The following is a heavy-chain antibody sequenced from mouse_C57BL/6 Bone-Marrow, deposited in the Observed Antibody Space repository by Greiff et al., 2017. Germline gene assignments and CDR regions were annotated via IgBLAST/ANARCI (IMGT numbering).Heavy chain of an antibody. V-gene: IGHV14-4*01. J-gene: IGHJ1*03. CDR1: GFNIKDDY. CDR2: IDPENGDT. D-gene: IGHD1-1*01. CDR3: TTFGYYYGLWYFDV. Sequence: EVKLMESGAELVRPGASVKLSCTASGFNIKDDYMHWVKQRPEQGREWIGWIDPENGDTEYASKFQGKATITADTSSNPAYLQLSSLTSEDTAVYYCTTFGYYYGLWYFDVWGTGTTVTVSS.